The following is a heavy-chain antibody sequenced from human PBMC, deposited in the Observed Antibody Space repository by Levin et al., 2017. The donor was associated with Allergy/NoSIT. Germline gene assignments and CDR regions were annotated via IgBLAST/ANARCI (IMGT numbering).Heavy chain of an antibody. CDR3: ARGATVGDS. V-gene: IGHV1-18*01. D-gene: IGHD4-23*01. CDR1: GYTFTNYN. CDR2: ISPYNGNT. J-gene: IGHJ4*02. Sequence: ASVKVSCKASGYTFTNYNINWVRQAPGQGLEWMGRISPYNGNTNYAQKLQGRVTMTTDTSTNTAYMELRSLRSDDTAVYYCARGATVGDSWGQGTLVTVSS.